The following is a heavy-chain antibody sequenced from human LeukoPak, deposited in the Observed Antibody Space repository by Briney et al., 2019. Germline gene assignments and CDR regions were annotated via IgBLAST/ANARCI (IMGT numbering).Heavy chain of an antibody. V-gene: IGHV1-18*01. D-gene: IGHD2-15*01. CDR1: GYTFPSYG. J-gene: IGHJ5*02. Sequence: ASVKVSCKASGYTFPSYGISWVRQAPGRGLEWMGWISAYNGNTNYAHKFQGRVTMTTDTSTSTAYMELRSLRSDDTAVYYCARMFEGYCSGGSCPSSFDPWGQGTLVTVSS. CDR3: ARMFEGYCSGGSCPSSFDP. CDR2: ISAYNGNT.